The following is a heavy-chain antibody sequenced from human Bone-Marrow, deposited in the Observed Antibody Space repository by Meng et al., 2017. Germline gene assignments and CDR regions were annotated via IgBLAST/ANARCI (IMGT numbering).Heavy chain of an antibody. CDR3: ARAGHIVVVTAHPPGGSWYFDL. V-gene: IGHV3-23*01. CDR2: ISGSGGST. D-gene: IGHD2-21*02. Sequence: GESLKISCAASGFTFSSYAMSWVRQAPGKGLEWVSAISGSGGSTYYADSVKGRFTISRDNSKNTLYLQMNSLRAEDTAVYYCARAGHIVVVTAHPPGGSWYFDLWGRGTLVTVSS. J-gene: IGHJ2*01. CDR1: GFTFSSYA.